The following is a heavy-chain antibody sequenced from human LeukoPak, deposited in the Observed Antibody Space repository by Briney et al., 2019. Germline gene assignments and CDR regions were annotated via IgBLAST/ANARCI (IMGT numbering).Heavy chain of an antibody. CDR2: ISSSSSYI. Sequence: PGGSLRLSCAASGFTFSSYSMNWVRQAPGKGLEWVSSISSSSSYIYYADSVKGRFTISRDNAKNSLYLQMNSLRAEDTAVYYCARGQGGEFLWSSALDYWGQGTLVTVSS. D-gene: IGHD3-10*01. CDR3: ARGQGGEFLWSSALDY. V-gene: IGHV3-21*01. CDR1: GFTFSSYS. J-gene: IGHJ4*02.